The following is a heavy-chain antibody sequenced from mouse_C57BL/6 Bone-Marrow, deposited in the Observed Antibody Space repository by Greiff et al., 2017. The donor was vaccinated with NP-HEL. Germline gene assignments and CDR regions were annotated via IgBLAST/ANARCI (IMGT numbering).Heavy chain of an antibody. CDR3: ARLYYYGSSYFDY. J-gene: IGHJ2*01. CDR2: IFPGSGST. D-gene: IGHD1-1*01. CDR1: GYTFTDYY. Sequence: QVQLKESGPELVKPGASVKISCKASGYTFTDYYINWVKQRPGQGLEWIGWIFPGSGSTYYNEKFKGKATLTVDKSSSTAYMLLSSLTSEDSAVYFCARLYYYGSSYFDYWGQGTTLTVSS. V-gene: IGHV1-75*01.